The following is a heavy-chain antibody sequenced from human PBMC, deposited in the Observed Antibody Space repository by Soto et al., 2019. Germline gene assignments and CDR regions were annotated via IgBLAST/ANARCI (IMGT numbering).Heavy chain of an antibody. D-gene: IGHD6-6*01. J-gene: IGHJ6*02. CDR1: GYSFTSYW. Sequence: GESLKISCKGSGYSFTSYWIGWVRQMPGKGLEWMGIIYPGDSDTRYSPSFQGQVTISADKSISTAYLQWSSLKASDTAMYYCARQAARRFDYYYYYGMDVWRQGTTVTVSS. V-gene: IGHV5-51*01. CDR2: IYPGDSDT. CDR3: ARQAARRFDYYYYYGMDV.